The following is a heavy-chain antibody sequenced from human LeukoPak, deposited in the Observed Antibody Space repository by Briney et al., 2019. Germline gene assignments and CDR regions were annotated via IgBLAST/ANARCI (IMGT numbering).Heavy chain of an antibody. CDR3: ARERGSGWYYFDS. V-gene: IGHV3-48*04. D-gene: IGHD6-19*01. Sequence: GGSLRLSCAASGFTFSSYSMNWVRQAPGKGLEWVSYISSSGATTHYAGSVKGRFTISRDNAKNSLYLQMNSLRAEDTAVYYCARERGSGWYYFDSWGQGTLVTVSS. J-gene: IGHJ4*02. CDR2: ISSSGATT. CDR1: GFTFSSYS.